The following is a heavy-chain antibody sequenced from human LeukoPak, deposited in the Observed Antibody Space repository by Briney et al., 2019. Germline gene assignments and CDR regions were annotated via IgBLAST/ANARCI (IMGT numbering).Heavy chain of an antibody. CDR2: IKQDGSNK. D-gene: IGHD5-24*01. V-gene: IGHV3-7*01. CDR3: AKEALRWLQFYFDY. CDR1: GFTFSSYW. Sequence: GGSLRLSCAASGFTFSSYWMSWVRQAPGKGLEWVANIKQDGSNKYYADSVKGRFTISRDNSKNTLYLQMNSLGAEDTAVYYCAKEALRWLQFYFDYWGQGTLVTVSS. J-gene: IGHJ4*02.